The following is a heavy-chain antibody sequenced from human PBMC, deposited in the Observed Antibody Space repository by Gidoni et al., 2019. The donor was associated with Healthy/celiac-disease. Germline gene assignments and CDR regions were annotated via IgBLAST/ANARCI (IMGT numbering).Heavy chain of an antibody. V-gene: IGHV4-34*01. D-gene: IGHD3-10*01. CDR3: ATARGRRWLDY. CDR1: GGSFSGYY. Sequence: QVQLQQWGAGLLKPSETLSLPCAVYGGSFSGYYWSWIRQPPGKGLEWIGEINHSGSTNYNPSLKSRVTISVDTSKNQFSLKLSSVTAADTAVYYYATARGRRWLDYWGQGTLVTVSS. J-gene: IGHJ4*02. CDR2: INHSGST.